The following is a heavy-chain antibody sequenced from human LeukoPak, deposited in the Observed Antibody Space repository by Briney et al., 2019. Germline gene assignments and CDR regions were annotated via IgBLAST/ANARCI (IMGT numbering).Heavy chain of an antibody. CDR3: ARKLTGSFDI. D-gene: IGHD7-27*01. V-gene: IGHV3-21*01. CDR1: GFTFSSYG. J-gene: IGHJ3*02. Sequence: GGSLRLSCAASGFTFSSYGMNWVRQAPGKGLEWVSSISGTSACIYYADSVRGRFTISRDNAKNSLYLQMNSLRAEDAAVYYCARKLTGSFDIWGQGTMVTVSS. CDR2: ISGTSACI.